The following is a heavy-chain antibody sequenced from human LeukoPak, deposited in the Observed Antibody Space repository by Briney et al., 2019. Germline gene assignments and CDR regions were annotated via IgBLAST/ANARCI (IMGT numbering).Heavy chain of an antibody. CDR3: ATRGLRYFDWAYYLDY. CDR2: FDPEDGET. J-gene: IGHJ4*02. V-gene: IGHV1-24*01. Sequence: ASVKVSCKVSGYTLTELSMHWVRQAPGKGLEWMGGFDPEDGETIYAQKFQGRVTMTEDTSTDTAYMELSSLRSEDTAVYYCATRGLRYFDWAYYLDYWGQGTLVTVSS. CDR1: GYTLTELS. D-gene: IGHD3-9*01.